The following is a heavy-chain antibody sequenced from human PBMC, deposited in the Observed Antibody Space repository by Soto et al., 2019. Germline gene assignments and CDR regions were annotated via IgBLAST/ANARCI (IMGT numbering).Heavy chain of an antibody. CDR1: GGSISSYY. Sequence: QVQLQESGPGLVKPSETLSLTCTVSGGSISSYYWSWIRQPAGKGLEWIGRIYTSGSTNYNPSLKSRVTMSVDTSKNQFSLKLSSVTAADTAVYYCARDRSHCSSTSCYSTGYYYYYYGMDVWGQGTTVTVSS. V-gene: IGHV4-4*07. CDR2: IYTSGST. J-gene: IGHJ6*02. D-gene: IGHD2-2*01. CDR3: ARDRSHCSSTSCYSTGYYYYYYGMDV.